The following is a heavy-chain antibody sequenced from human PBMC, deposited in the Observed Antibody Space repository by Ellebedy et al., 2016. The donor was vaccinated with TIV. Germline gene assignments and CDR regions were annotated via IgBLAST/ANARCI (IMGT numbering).Heavy chain of an antibody. CDR2: ITWSGGSI. Sequence: SLKISXAVSGFTFSSYAMTWVRQAPGKGLEWVSGITWSGGSIDQADSVEGRFTISRDNGKNSLYLQMNSLRPEDTALYYCAKDYSSVSYYYMDVWGKGTTVIVSS. CDR1: GFTFSSYA. V-gene: IGHV3-9*01. CDR3: AKDYSSVSYYYMDV. J-gene: IGHJ6*03. D-gene: IGHD2-21*01.